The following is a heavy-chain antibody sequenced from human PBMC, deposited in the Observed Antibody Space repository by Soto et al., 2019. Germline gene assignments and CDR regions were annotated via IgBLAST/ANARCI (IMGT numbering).Heavy chain of an antibody. Sequence: GVPMRLSCAASGFPISSYAMSWVSKNPGKGLEWVSAISGSGGSTYYADSVKGRFTISRDNSKNTLYLQMNSLRAEDTAIYYCAKDGLRSDVLYFDYWGQGTLVTVSS. V-gene: IGHV3-23*01. CDR2: ISGSGGST. CDR1: GFPISSYA. CDR3: AKDGLRSDVLYFDY. D-gene: IGHD2-8*02. J-gene: IGHJ4*02.